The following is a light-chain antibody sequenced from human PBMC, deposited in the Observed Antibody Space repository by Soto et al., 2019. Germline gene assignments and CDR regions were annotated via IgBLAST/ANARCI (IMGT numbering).Light chain of an antibody. CDR2: DAS. CDR1: ESVSSSY. J-gene: IGKJ5*01. V-gene: IGKV3D-20*02. CDR3: QQRSNWPPTIT. Sequence: IVLTQSPCTLSLSPGERATLSCRASESVSSSYLAWYQQKPGQAPRLLIYDASNRATGIPARFSGSGSGTDFTLTISSLEPEDFAVYYCQQRSNWPPTITFGQGTRLAIK.